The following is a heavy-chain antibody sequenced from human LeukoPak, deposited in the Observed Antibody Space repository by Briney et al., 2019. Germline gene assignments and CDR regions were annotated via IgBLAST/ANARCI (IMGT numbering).Heavy chain of an antibody. D-gene: IGHD3-10*01. V-gene: IGHV6-1*01. CDR2: TYYRSRLYN. J-gene: IGHJ4*02. Sequence: SQTLSLTCAVSGDSFSSNSAAWHWVRQSPSRGLEWLVRTYYRSRLYNDYAVSVKSRITINADTSKNQFSLQMNSVTPEDTAVYYCAAGSSGSSNYYFDYWGQGTLVTVSS. CDR3: AAGSSGSSNYYFDY. CDR1: GDSFSSNSAA.